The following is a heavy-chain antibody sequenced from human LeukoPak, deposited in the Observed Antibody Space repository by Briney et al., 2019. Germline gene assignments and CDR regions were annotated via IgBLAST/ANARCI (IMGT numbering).Heavy chain of an antibody. J-gene: IGHJ5*01. CDR2: ISASGGTT. CDR3: AKEPREYCSSTSCPNWFDS. CDR1: GFTFNNYA. Sequence: GGSLRLSCAASGFTFNNYAMSWVRQAPGKGLEWVSAISASGGTTYYADSVKGRFTISRDNSESTLFLQMNSLRAEDTAVYYCAKEPREYCSSTSCPNWFDSWGQGTLVTVSS. D-gene: IGHD2-2*01. V-gene: IGHV3-23*01.